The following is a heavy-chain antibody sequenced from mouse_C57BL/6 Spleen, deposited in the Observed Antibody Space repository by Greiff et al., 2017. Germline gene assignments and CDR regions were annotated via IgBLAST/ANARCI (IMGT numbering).Heavy chain of an antibody. Sequence: EVQLVASEGGLVQPGSSMKLSCTASGFTFSDYYMAWVRQVPEKGLEWVANINYDGSSTYYLDSLKSRFIISRDNAKNILYLQMSSLKSEDTATYYCARDPLYGSSLSYWYFDVWGTGTTVTVSS. J-gene: IGHJ1*03. CDR1: GFTFSDYY. V-gene: IGHV5-16*01. CDR3: ARDPLYGSSLSYWYFDV. D-gene: IGHD1-1*01. CDR2: INYDGSST.